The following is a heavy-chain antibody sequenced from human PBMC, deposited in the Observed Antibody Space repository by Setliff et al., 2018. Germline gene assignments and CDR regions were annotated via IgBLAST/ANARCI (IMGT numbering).Heavy chain of an antibody. J-gene: IGHJ4*02. CDR2: IYYSGST. CDR1: GGSISSGGYY. Sequence: PSETLSLTCTVSGGSISSGGYYWSWIRQHPGKGLEWIGYIYYSGSTYYNPSLKSRVTISVDTSKNQFSLKLSSVTAADTAVYYCARVRKWFPAYYFEYWGQGTLVTVSS. D-gene: IGHD3-22*01. V-gene: IGHV4-31*03. CDR3: ARVRKWFPAYYFEY.